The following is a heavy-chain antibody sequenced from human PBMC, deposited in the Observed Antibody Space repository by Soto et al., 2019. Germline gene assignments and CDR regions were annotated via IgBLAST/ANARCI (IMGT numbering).Heavy chain of an antibody. CDR2: ISGSGGST. V-gene: IGHV3-23*01. CDR3: AKDPDYGDLQYYFDY. D-gene: IGHD4-17*01. J-gene: IGHJ4*02. Sequence: RLSCAASGFTFSSYAMSWVRQAPGKGLEWVSAISGSGGSTYYADSVKGRFTISRDNSKNTLYLQMNSLRAEDTAVYYCAKDPDYGDLQYYFDYWGQGXLVTVSS. CDR1: GFTFSSYA.